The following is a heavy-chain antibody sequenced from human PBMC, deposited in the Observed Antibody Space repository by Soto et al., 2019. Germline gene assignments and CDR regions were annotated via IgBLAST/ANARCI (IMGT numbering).Heavy chain of an antibody. CDR2: IYPADSDT. D-gene: IGHD1-26*01. V-gene: IGHV5-51*01. J-gene: IGHJ4*02. Sequence: PGESLKISCKGSGYSFYNYWIGWVRQMPGKGLEWMGIIYPADSDTRYRPSFQGQVTISADKSINTAYLQWNSLKASDTAIYYCARLATLGGSSTPGEDFWGQGTLVTVSS. CDR3: ARLATLGGSSTPGEDF. CDR1: GYSFYNYW.